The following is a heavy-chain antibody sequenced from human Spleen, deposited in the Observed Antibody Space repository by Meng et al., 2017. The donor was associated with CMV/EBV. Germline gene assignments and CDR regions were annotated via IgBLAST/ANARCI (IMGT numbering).Heavy chain of an antibody. J-gene: IGHJ4*02. CDR3: ARGGHIMVVTTYVDY. D-gene: IGHD2-21*01. CDR1: GYTIAAYY. Sequence: SGYTIAAYYILWVRQAPGQGLEWMGWINPNTGGTNYAPRFQGRVTMTRDTSINTAYMELSSLRSEDTAVYYCARGGHIMVVTTYVDYWGQGTLVTVSS. V-gene: IGHV1-2*02. CDR2: INPNTGGT.